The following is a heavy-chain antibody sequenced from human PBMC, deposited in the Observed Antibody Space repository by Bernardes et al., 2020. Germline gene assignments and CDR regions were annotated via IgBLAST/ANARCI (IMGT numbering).Heavy chain of an antibody. CDR2: IDHGGTT. V-gene: IGHV4-34*01. Sequence: SETLSLTCAVYGGSFSASFWGWLRQPPGKGLEWIGEIDHGGTTTYNPSLKSRVTISVDTSNHQFSLRVTSVTAADTAVYYCARRSGSPYSSLWTGFDSWGQGAQVTVSS. CDR1: GGSFSASF. J-gene: IGHJ4*02. CDR3: ARRSGSPYSSLWTGFDS. D-gene: IGHD6-19*01.